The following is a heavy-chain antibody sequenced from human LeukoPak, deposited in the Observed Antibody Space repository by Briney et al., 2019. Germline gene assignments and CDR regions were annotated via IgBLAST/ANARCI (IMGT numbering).Heavy chain of an antibody. J-gene: IGHJ5*02. D-gene: IGHD3-3*01. CDR1: GGSISSSSYY. CDR3: ARSGRITIFGVVIPTWFDP. V-gene: IGHV4-39*07. Sequence: PSETLSLTCTVSGGSISSSSYYWGWIRQPPGKGLEWIGSIYYSGSTNYNPSLKSRVTISVDTSKNQFSLKLSSVTAADTAVYYCARSGRITIFGVVIPTWFDPWGQGTLVTVSS. CDR2: IYYSGST.